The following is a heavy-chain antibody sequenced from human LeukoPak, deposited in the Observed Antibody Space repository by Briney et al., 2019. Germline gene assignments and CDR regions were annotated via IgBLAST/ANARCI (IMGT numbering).Heavy chain of an antibody. Sequence: SETLSLTCTVSGGSISSYYWSWIRQPAGKGLEWIGYIYYSGSTNYDPSLKSRVTISVDTSKNQFSLKLSSVTAADTAVYYCARVRYYYMDVWGKGTTVTVSS. CDR2: IYYSGST. CDR1: GGSISSYY. CDR3: ARVRYYYMDV. J-gene: IGHJ6*03. V-gene: IGHV4-59*08.